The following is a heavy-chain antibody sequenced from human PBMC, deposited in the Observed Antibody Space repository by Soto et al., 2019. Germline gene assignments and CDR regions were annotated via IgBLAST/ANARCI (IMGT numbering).Heavy chain of an antibody. CDR3: ARSPKGYYDSSGVDY. Sequence: ASETLSLTCTVSGGSVSSGNYYWGWIRQPPGKGLEWIGSIYYSGSTYYNPSLKSRVTISVDTSKNQFSLKLSSVTAADTAVYYRARSPKGYYDSSGVDYWGQGTLVTVSS. D-gene: IGHD3-22*01. J-gene: IGHJ4*02. CDR1: GGSVSSGNYY. CDR2: IYYSGST. V-gene: IGHV4-39*01.